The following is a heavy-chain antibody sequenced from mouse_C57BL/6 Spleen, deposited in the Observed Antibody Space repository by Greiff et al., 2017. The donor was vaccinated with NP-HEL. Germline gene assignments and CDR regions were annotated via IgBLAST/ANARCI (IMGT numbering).Heavy chain of an antibody. V-gene: IGHV1-64*01. CDR2: IHPNSGST. D-gene: IGHD1-1*01. J-gene: IGHJ4*01. CDR1: GYTFTSYW. CDR3: ASPIYYYGSSRGDYAMDY. Sequence: QVQLQQPGAELVKPGASVKLSCKASGYTFTSYWMHWVKQRPGPGLEWIGMIHPNSGSTNYNEKFKSKATLTVDKSSSTAYMQLSSLTSEDSAVYYCASPIYYYGSSRGDYAMDYWGQGTSVTVSS.